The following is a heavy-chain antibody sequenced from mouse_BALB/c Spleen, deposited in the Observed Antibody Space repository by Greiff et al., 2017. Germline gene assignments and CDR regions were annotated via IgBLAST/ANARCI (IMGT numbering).Heavy chain of an antibody. Sequence: EVQLVESGGGLVKLGGSLKLSCAASGFTFSSYYMSWVRQTPVKRLELVAAINSNGGSTYYPDTVKGRFTISRDNAKNTLYLQMSSLKSEDTALYYCARQAYGNYFDYWGQGTTLTVSS. V-gene: IGHV5-6-2*01. CDR1: GFTFSSYY. J-gene: IGHJ2*01. CDR3: ARQAYGNYFDY. CDR2: INSNGGST. D-gene: IGHD2-1*01.